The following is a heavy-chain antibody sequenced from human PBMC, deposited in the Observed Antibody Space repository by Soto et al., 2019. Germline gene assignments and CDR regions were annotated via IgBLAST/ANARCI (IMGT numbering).Heavy chain of an antibody. CDR2: IYSGGST. CDR3: ARDPRLLRFDY. V-gene: IGHV3-66*01. J-gene: IGHJ4*02. Sequence: EVQLVESGGGLVQPGGSLRLSCAASGFTVSSNYMSWVRQAPGKGLEWVSVIYSGGSTYYADSVKGRFTISRDNSKNTLYPQMNSLRAEDTAVYYCARDPRLLRFDYWGQGTLVTVAS. CDR1: GFTVSSNY. D-gene: IGHD6-6*01.